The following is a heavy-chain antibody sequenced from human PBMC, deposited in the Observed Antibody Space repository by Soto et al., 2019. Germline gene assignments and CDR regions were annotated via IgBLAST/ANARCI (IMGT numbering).Heavy chain of an antibody. CDR3: ARGGTDWDYYYGMDV. CDR2: IYHSGRT. D-gene: IGHD3-9*01. CDR1: GGSISSYY. V-gene: IGHV4-59*01. Sequence: QMQLEESGPGLVNPSETLSLTCTVSGGSISSYYWSWIRQPPGKGLEWIGYIYHSGRTNYNPSLKSRVTMSVDTSKIQVSLKLDSVTAADTAVYYCARGGTDWDYYYGMDVWGQGTTVTVSS. J-gene: IGHJ6*02.